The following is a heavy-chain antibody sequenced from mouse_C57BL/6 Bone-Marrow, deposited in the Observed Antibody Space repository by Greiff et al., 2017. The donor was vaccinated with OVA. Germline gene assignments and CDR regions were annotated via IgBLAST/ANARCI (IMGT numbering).Heavy chain of an antibody. Sequence: QVQLQQPGAELVRPGSSVKLSCKASGYTFTSYWMHWVKQRPIQGLEWIGNIDPSDSETHYNQKFKDKATLTVDKSSSTAYMQLSSLTSEDSAVYYCARSGDDYDWFAYWGQGTLVTVSA. D-gene: IGHD2-4*01. CDR1: GYTFTSYW. CDR2: IDPSDSET. CDR3: ARSGDDYDWFAY. J-gene: IGHJ3*01. V-gene: IGHV1-52*01.